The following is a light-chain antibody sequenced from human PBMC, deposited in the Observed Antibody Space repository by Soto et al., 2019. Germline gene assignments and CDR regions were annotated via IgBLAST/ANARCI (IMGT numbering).Light chain of an antibody. J-gene: IGKJ5*01. V-gene: IGKV1-39*01. CDR1: QSISSY. CDR2: AAS. CDR3: QQLFDSPIT. Sequence: DIQMTQSPSSLSASVGYRFTITCRASQSISSYLNWYQQKPGKAPKLLIYAASSLQSGVPSRFSGSGSETDFTLTISSLQPEDFATYYCQQLFDSPITFGQGTRLEIK.